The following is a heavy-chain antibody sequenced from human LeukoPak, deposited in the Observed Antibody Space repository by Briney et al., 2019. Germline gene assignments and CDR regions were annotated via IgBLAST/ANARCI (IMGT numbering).Heavy chain of an antibody. CDR1: GYTFTGYY. CDR3: ARVIWRSIAARSGFDY. V-gene: IGHV1-2*02. J-gene: IGHJ4*02. D-gene: IGHD6-6*01. Sequence: APVRVSCKASGYTFTGYYMHWVRQAPGQGLEWMGWINPNSGGTNYAQKFQGRVTMTRDTSISTAYMELSRLRSDDTAVYYCARVIWRSIAARSGFDYWGQGTLVTVSS. CDR2: INPNSGGT.